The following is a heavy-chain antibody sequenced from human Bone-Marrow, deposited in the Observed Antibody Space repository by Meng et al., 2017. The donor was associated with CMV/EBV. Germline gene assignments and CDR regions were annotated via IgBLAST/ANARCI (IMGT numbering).Heavy chain of an antibody. J-gene: IGHJ6*02. V-gene: IGHV1-2*02. Sequence: ASVKVSCKASGYTFTGYYMHWVRQAPGQGLEWMGWINPNSGGTNYAQKFQGRVTMTRDTSISTAYMELSRLRSDDTAVYYCAREPRIAAAGTKTGGYYYGMDVWGQGTTVTVPS. D-gene: IGHD6-13*01. CDR3: AREPRIAAAGTKTGGYYYGMDV. CDR1: GYTFTGYY. CDR2: INPNSGGT.